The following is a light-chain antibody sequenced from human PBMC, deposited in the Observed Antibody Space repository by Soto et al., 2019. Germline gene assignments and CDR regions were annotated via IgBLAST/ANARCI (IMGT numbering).Light chain of an antibody. J-gene: IGLJ1*01. CDR1: SSNIGRNT. V-gene: IGLV1-44*01. CDR2: TNN. CDR3: AAWDDSLNGSV. Sequence: QPVLTQPPSASATPGQTVTISCSGSSSNIGRNTVNWYQQLPGTAPKLLIYTNNQRPSGVPDRFSGSKSGTSASLAISGLQSEDEADYYCAAWDDSLNGSVFGTGTKVTVL.